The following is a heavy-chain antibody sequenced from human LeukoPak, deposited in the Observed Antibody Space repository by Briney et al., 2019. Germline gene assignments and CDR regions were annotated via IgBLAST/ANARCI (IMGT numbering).Heavy chain of an antibody. J-gene: IGHJ4*02. CDR2: ISYDGSNK. CDR1: GFTFSSYA. CDR3: AISSGYVQGY. D-gene: IGHD3-22*01. V-gene: IGHV3-30-3*01. Sequence: GGSLRLSCAASGFTFSSYAMHWVRQAPGKGLEWVAVISYDGSNKYYADSVKGRFTISRDNSKNTLYLQMNSLRAEDTAVYYCAISSGYVQGYWGQGTLVTVSS.